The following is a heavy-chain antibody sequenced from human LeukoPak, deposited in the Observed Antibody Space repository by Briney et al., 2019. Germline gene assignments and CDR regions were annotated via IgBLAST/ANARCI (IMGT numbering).Heavy chain of an antibody. J-gene: IGHJ4*02. Sequence: GGSLRLSCAAPGFTFDDYGMSWVRQAPGKGLEWVSGINWNGGSTGCADSVKGRFTISRDNAKNSLYLQMNSLRAEDTALYYCARARDSAWPSDYWGQGTLVTVSS. CDR2: INWNGGST. CDR1: GFTFDDYG. V-gene: IGHV3-20*04. D-gene: IGHD2-21*01. CDR3: ARARDSAWPSDY.